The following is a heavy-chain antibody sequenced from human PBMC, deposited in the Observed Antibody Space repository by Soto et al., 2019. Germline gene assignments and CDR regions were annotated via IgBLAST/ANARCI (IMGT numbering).Heavy chain of an antibody. Sequence: GASVKVSCKVSGHTLTELSMHWVRQAPGKGLEWMGGFDPEDGETIFAQKFQGRVTMTEDTSTDTAYMELSSLTSEDTAVYYCARLLVNNWTPPWFDPWGQGTLVTVSS. J-gene: IGHJ5*02. CDR2: FDPEDGET. CDR1: GHTLTELS. V-gene: IGHV1-24*01. D-gene: IGHD1-20*01. CDR3: ARLLVNNWTPPWFDP.